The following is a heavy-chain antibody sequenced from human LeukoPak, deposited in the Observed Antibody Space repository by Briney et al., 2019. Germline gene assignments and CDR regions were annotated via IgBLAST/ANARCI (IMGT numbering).Heavy chain of an antibody. V-gene: IGHV3-23*01. CDR1: GFTFSSFD. D-gene: IGHD3-9*01. J-gene: IGHJ6*02. CDR3: ARDKAFDWFYYDYGMDV. CDR2: ISGSGNST. Sequence: GGSLRLSCAASGFTFSSFDMHWFRQAPGKGLDWVSGISGSGNSTHYADSVKGRITISRDNFMNTLYLQLSGLRVEDTAIYYCARDKAFDWFYYDYGMDVWGQGTTVTVSS.